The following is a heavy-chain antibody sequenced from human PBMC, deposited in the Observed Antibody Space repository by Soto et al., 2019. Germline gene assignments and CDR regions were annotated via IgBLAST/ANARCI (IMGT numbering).Heavy chain of an antibody. Sequence: QVQLVQSGAEEKKPGASVKVSCKASGYTFISYAMYWVRQAPGQRLEWMGWINAGNGNTKYSQKFQGRVTITRDTAESTAYMELSSLRSADTAVYYCARDFTYGSGDYWGQGTLVTVSS. J-gene: IGHJ4*02. D-gene: IGHD3-10*01. V-gene: IGHV1-3*05. CDR2: INAGNGNT. CDR1: GYTFISYA. CDR3: ARDFTYGSGDY.